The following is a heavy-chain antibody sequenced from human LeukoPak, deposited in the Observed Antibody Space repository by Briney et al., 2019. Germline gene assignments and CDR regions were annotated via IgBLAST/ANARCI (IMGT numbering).Heavy chain of an antibody. Sequence: SEALSVTCTVSGGSISSYYRSWIRQPPGKGLEWIGYIYDSVSTDYNPSIKSRVTISLDTTNNQFCRKLNSVAAAPTTVHYCARQATPSLPERDTSAYNPFDFRGQGILVTVAS. D-gene: IGHD3-22*01. CDR3: ARQATPSLPERDTSAYNPFDF. J-gene: IGHJ4*02. CDR2: IYDSVST. CDR1: GGSISSYY. V-gene: IGHV4-59*08.